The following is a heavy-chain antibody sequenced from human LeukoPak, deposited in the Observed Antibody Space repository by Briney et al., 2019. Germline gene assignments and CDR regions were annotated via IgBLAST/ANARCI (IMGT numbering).Heavy chain of an antibody. Sequence: TAGGSLRLSCAASGFTFSSYSMNWVRQAPGKGLEWVSSISSSSSYTYYADSVKGRFTISRDNAKNSLYLQMNGLRAEDTAVYYCASSLYSGWSEYFDYWGQGTLVTVSS. J-gene: IGHJ4*02. CDR3: ASSLYSGWSEYFDY. D-gene: IGHD6-19*01. CDR2: ISSSSSYT. V-gene: IGHV3-21*01. CDR1: GFTFSSYS.